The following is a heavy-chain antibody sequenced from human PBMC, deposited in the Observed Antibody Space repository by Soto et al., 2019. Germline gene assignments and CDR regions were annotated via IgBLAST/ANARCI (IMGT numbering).Heavy chain of an antibody. CDR3: ASSDIVLMGVHYYMVV. D-gene: IGHD2-8*01. CDR1: GFTFSSYG. Sequence: GGSLRLSCAASGFTFSSYGMHWVRQAPGKGLEWVAVIWYDGSNKYYADSVKGRFTISRDNSKNTLYLQMNSLRAEDTAVYYCASSDIVLMGVHYYMVVSGTGPTVTDSS. V-gene: IGHV3-33*01. J-gene: IGHJ6*03. CDR2: IWYDGSNK.